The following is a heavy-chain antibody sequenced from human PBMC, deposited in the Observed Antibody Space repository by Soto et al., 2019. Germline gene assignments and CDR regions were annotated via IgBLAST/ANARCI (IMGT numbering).Heavy chain of an antibody. CDR2: ISSSSSTI. V-gene: IGHV3-48*04. CDR3: ARDISKRSSWGKGYDYYYGMDV. Sequence: GGSLRLSCAASGFTFSSYSMNWVRQAPGKGLEWVSYISSSSSTIYYADSVKGRFTISRDNAKNSLYLQMNSLRAEDTAVYYCARDISKRSSWGKGYDYYYGMDVWGQGTTVTVAS. CDR1: GFTFSSYS. J-gene: IGHJ6*02. D-gene: IGHD6-13*01.